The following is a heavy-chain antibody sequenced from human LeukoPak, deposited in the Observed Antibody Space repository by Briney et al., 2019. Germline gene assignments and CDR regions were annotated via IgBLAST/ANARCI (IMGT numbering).Heavy chain of an antibody. J-gene: IGHJ4*02. V-gene: IGHV3-66*01. CDR2: IYSGGDT. CDR3: ARVRGQMVPI. D-gene: IGHD3-10*01. Sequence: PGGSLRLSCAASGFTVSSNYMSWDRQAPGKGLEWISVIYSGGDTYYADSVKGRFTISRDNSKNTLYLQMNSLRAEDTAVYYCARVRGQMVPIWGQGTLVTVSS. CDR1: GFTVSSNY.